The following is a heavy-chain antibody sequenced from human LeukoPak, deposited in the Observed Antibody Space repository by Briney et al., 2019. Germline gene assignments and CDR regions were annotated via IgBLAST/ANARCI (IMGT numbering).Heavy chain of an antibody. CDR1: GDSVSSNSAA. J-gene: IGHJ4*02. Sequence: SQTLSLTCAISGDSVSSNSAAWNWITQSPSRGLEWLGRTYYRSKWYNDYAVSVKSRITINPDTSKNQFSLQLNSVAPEGTAVYYCAREGYSSSWSYFDYWGQGTLVTVSS. CDR3: AREGYSSSWSYFDY. V-gene: IGHV6-1*01. CDR2: TYYRSKWYN. D-gene: IGHD6-13*01.